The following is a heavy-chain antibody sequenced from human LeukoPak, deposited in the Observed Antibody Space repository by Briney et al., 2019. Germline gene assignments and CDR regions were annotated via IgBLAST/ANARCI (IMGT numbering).Heavy chain of an antibody. D-gene: IGHD1-14*01. CDR3: ARGGNRYRYDY. Sequence: SETLSLTCTVSGGSISSHYWSWIRQPPGKGLEWIGYIYYSGSTNYNPSLKSRVTISVDTSKNQFSLKLRSVTAADTAVYYCARGGNRYRYDYWGQGTLVTVSS. J-gene: IGHJ4*02. CDR1: GGSISSHY. V-gene: IGHV4-59*11. CDR2: IYYSGST.